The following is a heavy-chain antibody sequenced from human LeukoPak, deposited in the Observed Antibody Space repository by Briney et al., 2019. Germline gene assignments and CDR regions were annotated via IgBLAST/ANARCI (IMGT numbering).Heavy chain of an antibody. Sequence: AETLALTCTVSGCSISSFYWTWVRQPAGKGLQWVGRIYSRGSTNYNPAVKGRVTISRDKSKTQFSLELTSVTDADTAVYYCATDLSGYGSYQEFDFWGQGTLVTVSS. CDR2: IYSRGST. V-gene: IGHV4-4*07. J-gene: IGHJ4*02. CDR1: GCSISSFY. D-gene: IGHD3-10*01. CDR3: ATDLSGYGSYQEFDF.